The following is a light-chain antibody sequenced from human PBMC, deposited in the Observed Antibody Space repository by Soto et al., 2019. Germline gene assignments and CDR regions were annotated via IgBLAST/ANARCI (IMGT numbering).Light chain of an antibody. J-gene: IGLJ3*02. CDR1: TSNIGSNY. CDR2: DNN. CDR3: GTWDSSLSAVV. V-gene: IGLV1-51*01. Sequence: QSALTQPPSVSAAPGQKVTISCSGSTSNIGSNYVSWYQHLPGTAPKLLIYDNNKRPSGIPDRFSGSRSATSATLGITGLQTGDEADYYCGTWDSSLSAVVFGGGTKVTVL.